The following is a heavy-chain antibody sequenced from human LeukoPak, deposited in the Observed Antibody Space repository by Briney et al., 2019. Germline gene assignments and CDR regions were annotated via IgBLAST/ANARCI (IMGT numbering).Heavy chain of an antibody. Sequence: HSGGSLRLSCAASGFTFSSYAMSWVRQAPGKGLEWVSAISGSGGSTYYADSVKGRFTISRDNSKNTLYLQMNSLRAEDTAVYYCAEVGADTIFGVVSDFDYWGQGTLVTVPS. CDR1: GFTFSSYA. CDR2: ISGSGGST. D-gene: IGHD3-3*01. V-gene: IGHV3-23*01. J-gene: IGHJ4*02. CDR3: AEVGADTIFGVVSDFDY.